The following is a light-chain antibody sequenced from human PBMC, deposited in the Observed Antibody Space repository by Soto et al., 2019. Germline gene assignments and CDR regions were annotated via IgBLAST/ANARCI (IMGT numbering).Light chain of an antibody. Sequence: QSALTQPASVSGSPGQSITLSCTGTNSDVGGYNYVSWYQHHPGKAPKLMICEVTKRPSGVSNRFSGSKSGNTASLTISGLQAEDEADYYCSSWTTSTIRVFGGGTKLTVL. CDR2: EVT. CDR3: SSWTTSTIRV. CDR1: NSDVGGYNY. J-gene: IGLJ3*02. V-gene: IGLV2-14*01.